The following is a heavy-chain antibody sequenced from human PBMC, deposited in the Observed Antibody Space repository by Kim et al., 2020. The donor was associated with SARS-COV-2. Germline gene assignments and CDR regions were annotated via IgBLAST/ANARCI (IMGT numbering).Heavy chain of an antibody. CDR2: ISSSSSYT. V-gene: IGHV3-11*05. CDR1: GFTFSDYY. CDR3: ARDHSTYYYDSSGYYRALTPEYYYYGMDV. D-gene: IGHD3-22*01. Sequence: GGSLRLSCAASGFTFSDYYMSWIRQAPGKGLEWVSYISSSSSYTNYADSVKGRFTISRDNAKNSLYRQMNSLRAEDTAVYYCARDHSTYYYDSSGYYRALTPEYYYYGMDVWGQGTTVTVSS. J-gene: IGHJ6*02.